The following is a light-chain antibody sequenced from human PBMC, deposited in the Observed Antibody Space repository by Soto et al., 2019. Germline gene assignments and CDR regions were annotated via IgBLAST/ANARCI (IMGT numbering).Light chain of an antibody. V-gene: IGLV4-60*02. Sequence: QSVLTQSSSASASLGSSVKLSCILSSGHSTYIIAWHQQQPGKAPRFLMTLDRSGSYNRGSGVPDRFSGSSSGADRYLTISNLQFEDEGDYYCETWYSNTHKVFGGGTKLTVL. CDR1: SGHSTYI. J-gene: IGLJ3*02. CDR3: ETWYSNTHKV. CDR2: LDRSGSY.